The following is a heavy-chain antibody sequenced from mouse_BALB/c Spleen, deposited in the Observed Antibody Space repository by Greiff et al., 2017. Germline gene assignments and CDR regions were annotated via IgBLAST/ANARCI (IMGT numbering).Heavy chain of an antibody. Sequence: DVKLVESGGGLVQPGGSRKLSCAASGFTFSSFGMHWVRQAPEKGLEWVAYISSGSSTIYYADTVKGRFTISRDNPKNTLFLQMTSLRSEDTAMYYCATDYYGSSGAYWGQGTLVTVSA. J-gene: IGHJ3*01. CDR3: ATDYYGSSGAY. CDR2: ISSGSSTI. CDR1: GFTFSSFG. D-gene: IGHD1-1*01. V-gene: IGHV5-17*02.